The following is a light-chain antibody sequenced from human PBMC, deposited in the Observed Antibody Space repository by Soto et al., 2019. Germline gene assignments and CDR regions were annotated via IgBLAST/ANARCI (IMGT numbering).Light chain of an antibody. Sequence: QSVLTQPPSASGSPGQSVTISCTGTNSDVGGYNYVSWYQQHPGRAPKLMIYDVNKRPSGVPDRFSGSKSGNTASLTVSGLQAEDEADYYCSSYAGSNNLVFGGGTKVTVL. CDR3: SSYAGSNNLV. V-gene: IGLV2-8*01. CDR2: DVN. J-gene: IGLJ2*01. CDR1: NSDVGGYNY.